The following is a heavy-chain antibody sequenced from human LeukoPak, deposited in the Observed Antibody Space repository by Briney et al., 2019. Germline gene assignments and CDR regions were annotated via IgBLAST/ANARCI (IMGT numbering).Heavy chain of an antibody. Sequence: GRSLRLSCTASGSTSGDYAMSWLRQAPGKGLEWVGFIRTKAYGGTTQYAASVKGRFTISRDDSKSIAYLQMNSLKTEDTAVYYCTRAKSGYFGHDAFDIWGQGTMVTVSS. CDR1: GSTSGDYA. CDR2: IRTKAYGGTT. J-gene: IGHJ3*02. D-gene: IGHD3-3*01. V-gene: IGHV3-49*03. CDR3: TRAKSGYFGHDAFDI.